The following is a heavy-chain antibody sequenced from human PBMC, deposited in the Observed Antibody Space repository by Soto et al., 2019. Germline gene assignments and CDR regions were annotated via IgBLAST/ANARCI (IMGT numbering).Heavy chain of an antibody. D-gene: IGHD3-9*01. CDR1: GFTFSSYA. CDR3: AKDRNGILRYFDWSFDY. Sequence: GGSLRLSCAASGFTFSSYAMSWVRQAPGKGLEWVSALSGGGGSTYYADSVKGRFTISRDNSKTTLYLQMSSLRAEDTALYYCAKDRNGILRYFDWSFDYWGQGTLVTVSS. V-gene: IGHV3-23*01. CDR2: LSGGGGST. J-gene: IGHJ4*02.